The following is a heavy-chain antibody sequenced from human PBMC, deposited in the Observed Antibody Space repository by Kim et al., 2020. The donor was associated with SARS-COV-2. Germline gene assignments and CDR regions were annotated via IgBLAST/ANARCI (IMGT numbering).Heavy chain of an antibody. CDR1: GYTFTGYY. Sequence: ASVKVSCKASGYTFTGYYMHWVRQAPGQGLEWMGRINPNSGGTNYAQKFQGRVTMTRDTSISTAYMELSRLRSDDTAVYYCARTSRAEAGKPRDVMDVWGQGNTVTVSS. J-gene: IGHJ6*02. V-gene: IGHV1-2*06. CDR2: INPNSGGT. CDR3: ARTSRAEAGKPRDVMDV. D-gene: IGHD6-13*01.